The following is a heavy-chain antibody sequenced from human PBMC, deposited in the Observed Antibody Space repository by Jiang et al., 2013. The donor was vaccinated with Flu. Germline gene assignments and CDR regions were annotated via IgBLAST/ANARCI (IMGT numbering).Heavy chain of an antibody. CDR1: GYTFTGYY. D-gene: IGHD6-19*01. V-gene: IGHV1-2*04. J-gene: IGHJ5*02. CDR3: TRGASVSSTGWYRRWFDP. Sequence: SGAEVKKPGASVKVSCKASGYTFTGYYLHWVRQAPGQGLEWVGWIDPKSGGTKYAQKFQGWVTMTRDTAISTAYMELSRLKSDDTALYYCTRGASVSSTGWYRRWFDPWGQGT. CDR2: IDPKSGGT.